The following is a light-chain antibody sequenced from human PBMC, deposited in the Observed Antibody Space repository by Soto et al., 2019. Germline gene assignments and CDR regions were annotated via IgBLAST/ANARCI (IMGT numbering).Light chain of an antibody. CDR3: QQYDSYPWT. V-gene: IGKV1-5*03. J-gene: IGKJ1*01. CDR1: QSVSSY. CDR2: KAS. Sequence: DIQMTQSPSTLSASVGGRVTITCRASQSVSSYLAWYQQKPGKAPKVLIYKASSLESGVPSRFSGSGSGTEFTLTISSLQPDDFATYYCQQYDSYPWTFGQGTKVEIK.